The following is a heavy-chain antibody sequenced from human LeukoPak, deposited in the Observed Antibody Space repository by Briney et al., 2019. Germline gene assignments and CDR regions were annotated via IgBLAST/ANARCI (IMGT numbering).Heavy chain of an antibody. CDR1: GYSISSGYY. CDR3: ARDSTMVRGVIFGWFDP. CDR2: IYHSGST. D-gene: IGHD3-10*01. V-gene: IGHV4-38-2*02. J-gene: IGHJ5*02. Sequence: SETLSLTCTVSGYSISSGYYWGWIRQPPGKGLEWIGSIYHSGSTYYNPSLKSRVTISVDTSKNQFSLKLSSVTAADTAVYYCARDSTMVRGVIFGWFDPWGQGTLVTVSS.